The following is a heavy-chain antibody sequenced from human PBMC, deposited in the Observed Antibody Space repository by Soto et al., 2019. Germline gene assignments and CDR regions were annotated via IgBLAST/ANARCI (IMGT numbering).Heavy chain of an antibody. CDR3: ARDNRRIAARYFDY. CDR2: INPSGGNT. Sequence: ASVKVSCKASGYTFTSYYMHWVRQAPGQGLEWMGIINPSGGNTNYAQKLQGRVTMTTDTSTSTAYMELRSLRSDDTAVYYCARDNRRIAARYFDYWGQGTLVTVSS. CDR1: GYTFTSYY. D-gene: IGHD6-6*01. V-gene: IGHV1-46*01. J-gene: IGHJ4*02.